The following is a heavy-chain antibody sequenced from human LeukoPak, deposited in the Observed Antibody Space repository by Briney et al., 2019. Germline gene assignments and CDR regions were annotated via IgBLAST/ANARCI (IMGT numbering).Heavy chain of an antibody. D-gene: IGHD2-2*01. J-gene: IGHJ6*02. V-gene: IGHV1-69*13. CDR1: GGTFSSYA. Sequence: GASVKVSCKASGGTFSSYAISWVRQAPGQGLEWMGGIIPISGTANYAQKFQGRVTITADESTSTAYMELSSLRSEDTAVYHCARLPYCSSTSCYRPPEGMDVWGQGTTVTVSS. CDR3: ARLPYCSSTSCYRPPEGMDV. CDR2: IIPISGTA.